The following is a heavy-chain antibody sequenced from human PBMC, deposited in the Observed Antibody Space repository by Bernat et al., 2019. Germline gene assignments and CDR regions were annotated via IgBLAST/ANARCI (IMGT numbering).Heavy chain of an antibody. D-gene: IGHD1-26*01. CDR3: ARLDFYSGNYYGARYFFDY. CDR1: GGSISSSSYY. V-gene: IGHV4-39*02. CDR2: IYYSGSS. J-gene: IGHJ4*02. Sequence: QLQLQESGPGLVKPSETLSLTCTVSGGSISSSSYYWGWIRQPPGKGLEWIGSIYYSGSSYHNPALKSRVTILVDSSKNHLSLKLSSVTAADTAVYYCARLDFYSGNYYGARYFFDYWGQGTLVTVSS.